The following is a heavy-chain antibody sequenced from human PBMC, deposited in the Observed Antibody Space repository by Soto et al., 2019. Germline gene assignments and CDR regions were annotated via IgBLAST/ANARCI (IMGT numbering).Heavy chain of an antibody. D-gene: IGHD3-9*01. J-gene: IGHJ4*02. V-gene: IGHV3-30*18. CDR1: GFTFSHYG. Sequence: GGSLRLSCAASGFTFSHYGVHWVRQAPGKGLEWVAVISYHGNTTYYAHSVKGRFTISRDNSKNTLYLQMNSLRAEDTALYYCAKDPNDFDILTGYSKLDFWGQGTLVTVSS. CDR3: AKDPNDFDILTGYSKLDF. CDR2: ISYHGNTT.